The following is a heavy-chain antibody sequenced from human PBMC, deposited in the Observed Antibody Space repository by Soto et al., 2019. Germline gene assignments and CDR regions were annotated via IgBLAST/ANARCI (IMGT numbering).Heavy chain of an antibody. CDR1: GYTFTSYA. CDR3: ARGWGGIGVAGTRLDY. J-gene: IGHJ4*02. CDR2: ISANNGNT. Sequence: QAKLVQSGTEVEKPGASVKVSCKASGYTFTSYAISWVRQAPGQGLEWMGWISANNGNTNYAQKLQGRVTMTADTSTSTAYMELRSLRSDDTAVYYCARGWGGIGVAGTRLDYWGQGTLVTVSS. V-gene: IGHV1-18*01. D-gene: IGHD6-19*01.